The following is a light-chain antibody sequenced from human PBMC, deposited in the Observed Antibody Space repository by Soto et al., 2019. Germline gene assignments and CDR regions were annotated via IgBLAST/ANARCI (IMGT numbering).Light chain of an antibody. Sequence: EIVMTQSPATLSVSPGERATLSCRASQSVSSSLAWYQQKPGQAPRLLIYGASTRATDIPARFSGSGSGTEFTLTISSLESEDFAIYYCQQYNNWPPFTFGPGTKVDIK. V-gene: IGKV3-15*01. CDR1: QSVSSS. CDR2: GAS. CDR3: QQYNNWPPFT. J-gene: IGKJ3*01.